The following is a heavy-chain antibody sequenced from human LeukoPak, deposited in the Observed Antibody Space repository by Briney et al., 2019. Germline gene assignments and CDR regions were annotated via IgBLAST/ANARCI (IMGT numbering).Heavy chain of an antibody. CDR1: GFTFSDYY. CDR2: IYSGGST. Sequence: GGSLRLSCAASGFTFSDYYMSWVRQAPGKGLEWVSVIYSGGSTYYADSVKGRFTISRDNSKNTLYLQMNSLRAEDTAVYYCAREELVGNYYDSSGYSDYWGQGTLVTVSS. J-gene: IGHJ4*02. V-gene: IGHV3-53*01. CDR3: AREELVGNYYDSSGYSDY. D-gene: IGHD3-22*01.